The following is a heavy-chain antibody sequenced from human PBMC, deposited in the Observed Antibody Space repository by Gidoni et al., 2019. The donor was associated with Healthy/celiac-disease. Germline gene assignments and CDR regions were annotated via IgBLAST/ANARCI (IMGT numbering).Heavy chain of an antibody. D-gene: IGHD2-2*01. CDR3: AREGGGQLPAAYYYYGMDV. V-gene: IGHV3-30*04. J-gene: IGHJ6*02. CDR2: ISNDGSNK. CDR1: GFTLSSHA. Sequence: QVQLVESGGGVVQPCTSLRPSCAPSGFTLSSHAMHWVRQAPGKGLEWVAVISNDGSNKYYADSVKGRFTISRDNSKNTLYLQMNSLRAEDTAVYYCAREGGGQLPAAYYYYGMDVWGQGTTVTVSS.